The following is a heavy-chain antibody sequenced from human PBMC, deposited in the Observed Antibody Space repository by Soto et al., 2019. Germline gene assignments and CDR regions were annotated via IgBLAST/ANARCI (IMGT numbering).Heavy chain of an antibody. Sequence: GWSLRLSCTVSGVTFSNYAMNWARQAPGKGLEWVSSLSGSGGTTYYADSVKGRFIISRDNSKNTLYLLMNSLRAEETPLYYCAKQSADYGSGADTFLFDFWGQGALVTVSS. V-gene: IGHV3-23*01. CDR1: GVTFSNYA. D-gene: IGHD3-10*01. J-gene: IGHJ4*02. CDR3: AKQSADYGSGADTFLFDF. CDR2: LSGSGGTT.